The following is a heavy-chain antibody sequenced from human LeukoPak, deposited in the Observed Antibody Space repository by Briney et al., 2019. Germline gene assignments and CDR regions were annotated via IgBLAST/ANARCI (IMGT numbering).Heavy chain of an antibody. CDR1: GYTFTGYY. J-gene: IGHJ4*02. V-gene: IGHV1-2*02. CDR2: INRNTGGT. D-gene: IGHD1-7*01. CDR3: AWNYSFDH. Sequence: ASVKVSCKASGYTFTGYYIHWVRQAPGQGLEWMGWINRNTGGTDYAQKFQGRVTMTRDTSISTAYMGLSRLRSDDTAMYYCAWNYSFDHWGQGTLVTVSS.